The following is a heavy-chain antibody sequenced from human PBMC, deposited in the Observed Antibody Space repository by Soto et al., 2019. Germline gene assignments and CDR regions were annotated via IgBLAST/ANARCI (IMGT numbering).Heavy chain of an antibody. V-gene: IGHV3-53*01. CDR1: GFTVSSNY. Sequence: SGGSLRLSCAASGFTVSSNYMSWVRQAPGKGLEWVSVIYSGGSTYYADSVKGRFTISRDNSKNTLYLQMNSLRAEDTAVYYCAGYSYSSSWYVAYWGQGTLVTVSS. D-gene: IGHD6-13*01. CDR2: IYSGGST. CDR3: AGYSYSSSWYVAY. J-gene: IGHJ4*02.